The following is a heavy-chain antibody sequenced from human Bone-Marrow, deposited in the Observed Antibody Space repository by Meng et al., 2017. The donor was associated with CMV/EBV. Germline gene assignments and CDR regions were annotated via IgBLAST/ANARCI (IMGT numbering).Heavy chain of an antibody. J-gene: IGHJ4*02. CDR3: ARPAAASGGVV. CDR2: IHPGDSDT. V-gene: IGHV5-51*01. Sequence: GESLKISCQDSGNSFTTYWIAWLRQMPGKGLEYMGIIHPGDSDTRYSPSFQGQVTISADKSISTAYLQWSSLKASDTAMYYCARPAAASGGVVWGQGTRVTGYS. CDR1: GNSFTTYW. D-gene: IGHD2-15*01.